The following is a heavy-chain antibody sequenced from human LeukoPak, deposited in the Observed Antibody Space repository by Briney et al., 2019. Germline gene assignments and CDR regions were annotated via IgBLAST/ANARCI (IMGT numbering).Heavy chain of an antibody. V-gene: IGHV1-8*03. CDR1: GYTFTSYD. J-gene: IGHJ3*02. Sequence: GASVKVSCKASGYTFTSYDINWVRQATGQGLEWMGWMNPDSGNTGYAHKFQGRVTITRNTSISTAYMGLSSLRSEDTAVYYCARARVPRDAFDIWGQGTMVTVSS. CDR3: ARARVPRDAFDI. CDR2: MNPDSGNT. D-gene: IGHD3-10*01.